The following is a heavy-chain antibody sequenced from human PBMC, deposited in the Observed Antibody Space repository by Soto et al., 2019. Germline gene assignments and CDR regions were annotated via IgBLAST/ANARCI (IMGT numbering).Heavy chain of an antibody. D-gene: IGHD1-26*01. CDR2: IYYSGTT. CDR1: GYSISSSNW. V-gene: IGHV4-28*01. J-gene: IGHJ4*02. CDR3: ARREIQGPMDY. Sequence: PSGTLSLTCAASGYSISSSNWWGWIRQPPGKGLEWIGYIYYSGTTYYNPSLKSRVTMSVDTSKNQFSLKLTSVTAVDTAVYYCARREIQGPMDYWGQGTLVTVS.